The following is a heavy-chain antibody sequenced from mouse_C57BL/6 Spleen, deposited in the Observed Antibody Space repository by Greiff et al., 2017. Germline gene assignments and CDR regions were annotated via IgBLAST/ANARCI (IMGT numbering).Heavy chain of an antibody. CDR2: IHPNSGST. J-gene: IGHJ2*01. D-gene: IGHD2-3*01. Sequence: QVQLQQPGAELVKPGASVKLSCKASGYTFTSYWMHWVQQRPGQGLEWIGMIHPNSGSTNYNEKFKSKATRTLDKTSSPAYRQLSSRTSEDSAVYDCAGDGYRWGQGTTLTVSS. V-gene: IGHV1-64*01. CDR3: AGDGYR. CDR1: GYTFTSYW.